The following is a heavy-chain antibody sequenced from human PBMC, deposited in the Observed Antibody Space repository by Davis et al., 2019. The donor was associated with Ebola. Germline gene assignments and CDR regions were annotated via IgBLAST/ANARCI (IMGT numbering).Heavy chain of an antibody. CDR1: GFTFSSYG. D-gene: IGHD4-17*01. J-gene: IGHJ6*02. CDR3: ARGDYGDFIWGYGMDV. V-gene: IGHV3-33*01. CDR2: IWYDGSNK. Sequence: EGSLRLSCAASGFTFSSYGMHWVRQAPGKGLEWVAVIWYDGSNKYYADSVKGRFTISRDNSKNTLYLQMNSLRAEDTAVYYCARGDYGDFIWGYGMDVWDQGTTVTVSS.